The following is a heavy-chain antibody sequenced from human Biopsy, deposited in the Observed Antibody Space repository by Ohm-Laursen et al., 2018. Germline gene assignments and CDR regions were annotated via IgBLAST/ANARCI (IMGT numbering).Heavy chain of an antibody. CDR1: FFSFSSYG. V-gene: IGHV3-30*18. D-gene: IGHD7-27*01. Sequence: SLRLCFPASFFSFSSYGMFWVRPTPGRALAWVAVISDDGINKYFVDSVMGRFTISRDNSKNTLYLQMNNLRAGDTADFYCAKDLRNNNWGVENWGQGTMVTVST. CDR2: ISDDGINK. CDR3: AKDLRNNNWGVEN. J-gene: IGHJ4*02.